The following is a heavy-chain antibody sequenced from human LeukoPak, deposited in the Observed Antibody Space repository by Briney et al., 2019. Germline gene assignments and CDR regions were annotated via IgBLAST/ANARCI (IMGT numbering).Heavy chain of an antibody. CDR1: GGTFSSYA. CDR2: IIPIFGTA. J-gene: IGHJ6*03. V-gene: IGHV1-69*05. Sequence: SVKVSCKASGGTFSSYAISWVRQAPGQGLEWMGRIIPIFGTANYAQKFQGRVTITTDESTSTAYMELSSLRSEDTAVYYCARGEPSKAAEGAYYYYYMDLWDKGTTVTVSS. CDR3: ARGEPSKAAEGAYYYYYMDL. D-gene: IGHD6-13*01.